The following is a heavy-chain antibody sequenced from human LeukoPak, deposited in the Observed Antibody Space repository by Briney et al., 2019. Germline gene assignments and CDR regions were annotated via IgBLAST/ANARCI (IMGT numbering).Heavy chain of an antibody. D-gene: IGHD5-18*01. V-gene: IGHV3-7*01. Sequence: GGSLRLSCAASGFTFSGSWMGWVRQAPGKGLEWVAIINQNGNEKYYVDSVKGRSTISRDNTKNSLFFQMNSLRAEDTAVYFCVLGYSYGYRIDYGGQGTRVTVSS. CDR3: VLGYSYGYRIDY. J-gene: IGHJ4*02. CDR1: GFTFSGSW. CDR2: INQNGNEK.